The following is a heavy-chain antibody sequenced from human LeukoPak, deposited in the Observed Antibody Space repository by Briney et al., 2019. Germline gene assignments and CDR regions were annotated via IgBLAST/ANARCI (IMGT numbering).Heavy chain of an antibody. D-gene: IGHD1-26*01. CDR2: IYYSGST. CDR1: GGSISSGDYY. CDR3: ARTIVGATGYFDY. Sequence: SETLSLTCTVSGGSISSGDYYWRWIRQPPGKGLEWIGYIYYSGSTYYNPSLKSRVTISVDTSKNQFSLKLSSVTAADTAVYYCARTIVGATGYFDYWGQGTLVTVSS. J-gene: IGHJ4*02. V-gene: IGHV4-30-4*08.